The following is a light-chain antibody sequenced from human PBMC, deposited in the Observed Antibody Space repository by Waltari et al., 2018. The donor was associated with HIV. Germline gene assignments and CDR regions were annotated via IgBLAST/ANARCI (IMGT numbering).Light chain of an antibody. Sequence: SYETTQPPSVYVSPGQTASIHCPGDKLGDKYACWYQQKPGQSPVLVIYQDNKRPSGIPERFSGSNSGNTATLTISGTQSVDEADYYCQSWDSSTPWVFGGGTKLTVL. CDR1: KLGDKY. V-gene: IGLV3-1*01. CDR3: QSWDSSTPWV. CDR2: QDN. J-gene: IGLJ3*02.